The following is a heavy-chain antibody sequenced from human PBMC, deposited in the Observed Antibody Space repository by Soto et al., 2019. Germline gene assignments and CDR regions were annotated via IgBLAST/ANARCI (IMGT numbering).Heavy chain of an antibody. CDR3: AGGRGWQLVDH. V-gene: IGHV4-59*01. CDR1: GGSISSYY. D-gene: IGHD6-6*01. J-gene: IGHJ5*02. Sequence: KTSETLSLTCTVSGGSISSYYWTWIRQPPGKGPEWIGYIYYSGTTNYNPSLESRVTISLDTSKNQFSLNLRSVTAADTAVYYCAGGRGWQLVDHWGQGALVTVSS. CDR2: IYYSGTT.